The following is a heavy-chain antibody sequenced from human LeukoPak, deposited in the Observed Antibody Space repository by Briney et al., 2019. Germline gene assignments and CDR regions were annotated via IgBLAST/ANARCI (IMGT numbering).Heavy chain of an antibody. CDR3: ARPLRVDYYYGMDV. V-gene: IGHV1-69*13. Sequence: RASVKVSCKASGGTFSSYAISWVRQAPGQGLEWMGGIIPIFGTANYAQKFQGRVTITADESTSTAYMELSSLRSEDTAVYYCARPLRVDYYYGMDVWGQGTTVTVSS. D-gene: IGHD4-17*01. CDR2: IIPIFGTA. J-gene: IGHJ6*02. CDR1: GGTFSSYA.